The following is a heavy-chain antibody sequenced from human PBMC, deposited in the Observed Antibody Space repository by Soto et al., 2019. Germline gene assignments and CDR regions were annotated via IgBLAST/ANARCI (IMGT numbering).Heavy chain of an antibody. Sequence: EVQLVESGGGLVKPGGSLRLSCAASGFTFSSYSMNWVRQAPGKGLEWVSSISSSSSYIYYADSVKGRFTISRDNAKNSLYLQMYSLRAEDTAVYYCARDKGGYCSGGSCTQWGQGTLVTVSS. CDR3: ARDKGGYCSGGSCTQ. V-gene: IGHV3-21*01. CDR1: GFTFSSYS. J-gene: IGHJ4*02. CDR2: ISSSSSYI. D-gene: IGHD2-15*01.